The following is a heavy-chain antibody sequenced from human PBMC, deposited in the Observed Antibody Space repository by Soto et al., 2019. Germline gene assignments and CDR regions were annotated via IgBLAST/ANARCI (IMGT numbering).Heavy chain of an antibody. CDR2: TYYRSKWYN. J-gene: IGHJ6*02. CDR3: ARGAMDYYYYYGMDV. Sequence: SQTLSLTCAISGDSVSSNSAAWNWIRQSPSRGLEWLGRTYYRSKWYNAYAVSVKSRITINPDTSKNQFSLQLNSVTPVDTALYYCARGAMDYYYYYGMDVWDQGTTVAVSS. CDR1: GDSVSSNSAA. V-gene: IGHV6-1*01.